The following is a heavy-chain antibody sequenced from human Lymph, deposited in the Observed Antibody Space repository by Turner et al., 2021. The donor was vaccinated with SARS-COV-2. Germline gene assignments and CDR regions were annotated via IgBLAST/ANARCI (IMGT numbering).Heavy chain of an antibody. CDR2: IYYSGST. CDR3: ARGFDY. Sequence: QVQLQESGPGLEKPSETLSLTCTVSGGSIMSYYWSWIRQHPGKGLEWIGYIYYSGSTNYNPSLKSRVTISVDTSKNQFSLRLSSVTAADTAVYYCARGFDYWGQGTLVTVSS. V-gene: IGHV4-59*08. CDR1: GGSIMSYY. J-gene: IGHJ4*02.